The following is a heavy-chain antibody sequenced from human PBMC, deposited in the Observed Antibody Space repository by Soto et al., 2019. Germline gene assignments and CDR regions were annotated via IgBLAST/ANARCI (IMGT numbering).Heavy chain of an antibody. Sequence: PSETLSLTCTVSGGSISSSSYYWGWIRQPPGKGLEWIGSIYYSGSTYYNPSLKSRVTISVDTSKNQFSLKLSSVTAADTAVYYCARQGTTVTTFYDYWGQGTLVTVYS. V-gene: IGHV4-39*01. CDR2: IYYSGST. J-gene: IGHJ4*02. D-gene: IGHD4-17*01. CDR1: GGSISSSSYY. CDR3: ARQGTTVTTFYDY.